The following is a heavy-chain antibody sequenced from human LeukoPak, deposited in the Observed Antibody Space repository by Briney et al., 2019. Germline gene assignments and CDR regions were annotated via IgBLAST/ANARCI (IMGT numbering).Heavy chain of an antibody. CDR3: ARVAHFDRGMDV. CDR1: GFTFSSYS. CDR2: ISSSSSTI. Sequence: GGSLRLSCAASGFTFSSYSMNWVRQAPGKGLERVSYISSSSSTIYYADSVKGRFTISRDNTKKTLYLEMNSLRAEDTAVYFCARVAHFDRGMDVWGQGTTVTVSS. V-gene: IGHV3-48*04. D-gene: IGHD3-9*01. J-gene: IGHJ6*02.